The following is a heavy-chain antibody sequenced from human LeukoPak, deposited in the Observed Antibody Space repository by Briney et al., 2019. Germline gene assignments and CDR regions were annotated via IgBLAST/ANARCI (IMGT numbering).Heavy chain of an antibody. J-gene: IGHJ4*02. V-gene: IGHV1-46*01. CDR3: AIYCSGGNCSHDFDY. CDR2: INPNNGSA. Sequence: ASVKVSCKASGYTFTTYYINWVRQAPGQGLEWMGIINPNNGSASFAQKFQGRVTMTKDTATSTVYMELSSLRSEDTAIYYCAIYCSGGNCSHDFDYWGQGTLVTVSS. D-gene: IGHD2-15*01. CDR1: GYTFTTYY.